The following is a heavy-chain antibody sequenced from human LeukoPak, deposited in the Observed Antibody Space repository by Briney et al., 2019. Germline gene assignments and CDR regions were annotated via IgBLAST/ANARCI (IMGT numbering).Heavy chain of an antibody. D-gene: IGHD3-10*01. CDR3: AKVPYGSGTRGGFDY. Sequence: GGSLRLSCAASGFTFSSYGMSWVRQAPGKGLESVSAISGSGDFTYYADSVKGRFTISRDNSKNTLYLQMNSLRAEDTALYYCAKVPYGSGTRGGFDYWGQGTLVTVSS. J-gene: IGHJ4*02. V-gene: IGHV3-23*01. CDR1: GFTFSSYG. CDR2: ISGSGDFT.